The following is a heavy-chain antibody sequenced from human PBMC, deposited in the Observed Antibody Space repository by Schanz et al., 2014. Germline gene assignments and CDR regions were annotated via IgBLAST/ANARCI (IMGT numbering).Heavy chain of an antibody. V-gene: IGHV3-23*04. CDR3: AKARRDNYGSGTFYFEH. D-gene: IGHD3-10*01. Sequence: EVQLVESGGGLVQPGGSLRLSCAASGYTFSSNAMSWVRQAPGKGLEWVSFISTGRYLYYADSVKGRFTISRDTSKNTLYLQMSSLRAAATALYFCAKARRDNYGSGTFYFEHWGQGTLVTVSS. J-gene: IGHJ4*02. CDR2: ISTGRYL. CDR1: GYTFSSNA.